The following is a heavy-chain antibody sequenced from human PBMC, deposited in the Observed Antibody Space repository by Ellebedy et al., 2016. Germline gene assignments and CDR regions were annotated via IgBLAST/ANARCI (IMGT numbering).Heavy chain of an antibody. V-gene: IGHV3-23*01. CDR1: GFTFSTYA. Sequence: GGSLRLSXAASGFTFSTYAMTWVRQAPGKGLEWVPGVSDNGGSTYYADSVKGRFTVPRANSENTLYLQMNSLRAEDTAVYYCAKDADGDNYGLFDNWGQGTLVSVSS. CDR3: AKDADGDNYGLFDN. CDR2: VSDNGGST. D-gene: IGHD3-10*01. J-gene: IGHJ4*02.